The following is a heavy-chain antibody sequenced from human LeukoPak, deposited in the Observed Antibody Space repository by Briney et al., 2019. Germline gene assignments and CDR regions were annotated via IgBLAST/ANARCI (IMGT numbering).Heavy chain of an antibody. D-gene: IGHD3-10*01. CDR2: ISYSGST. V-gene: IGHV4-59*01. CDR1: GGSMHGYY. CDR3: ARGVLIAEFLFDY. J-gene: IGHJ4*02. Sequence: SETLSLTCTVSGGSMHGYYWSWIRQRPGKGLECSGYISYSGSTTDNPSLRSRGTISVDTSKNQFSLRLTSVTAADTAVYYCARGVLIAEFLFDYWGQGALVTVYS.